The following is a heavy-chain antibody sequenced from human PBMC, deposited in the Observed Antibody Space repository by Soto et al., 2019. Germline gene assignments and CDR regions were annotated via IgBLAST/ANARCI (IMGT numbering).Heavy chain of an antibody. Sequence: SETLSLTCVVSGNSISTTNWWSWVRQSPGKGLEWIGEIYHSGSTNYSPSLKSRVTISVDKSKNQFSLKLSSVTAADTAVYYCARDVGYHYDGSPSGQFDFWGQGTLVTVSS. CDR1: GNSISTTNW. J-gene: IGHJ4*02. CDR3: ARDVGYHYDGSPSGQFDF. V-gene: IGHV4-4*02. D-gene: IGHD3-22*01. CDR2: IYHSGST.